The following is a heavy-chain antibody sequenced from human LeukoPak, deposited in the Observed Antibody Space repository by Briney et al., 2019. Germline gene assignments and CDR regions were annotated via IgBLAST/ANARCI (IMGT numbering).Heavy chain of an antibody. CDR3: ARVRAAAGTRGAFDI. Sequence: ASVKVSCKASGYTFTSYDINWVRQATGQGLEWMGWMNPNSGNTGYAQKFQGRVTMTRDTSISTAYMELSRLRSDDTAVYYCARVRAAAGTRGAFDIWGQGTMVTVSS. V-gene: IGHV1-8*01. D-gene: IGHD6-13*01. CDR1: GYTFTSYD. CDR2: MNPNSGNT. J-gene: IGHJ3*02.